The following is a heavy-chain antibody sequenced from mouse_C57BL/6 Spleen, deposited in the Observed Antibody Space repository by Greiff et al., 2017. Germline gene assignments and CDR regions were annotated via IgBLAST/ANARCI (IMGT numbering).Heavy chain of an antibody. V-gene: IGHV1-69*01. CDR3: ARTATGAWFAY. CDR2: IDPSDSYT. J-gene: IGHJ3*01. Sequence: VQLQQPGAELVMPGASVKLSCKASGYTFTSYWMHWVQQRPGQGLEWIGEIDPSDSYTNYTQKFKGKSTLTVDKSSSKADMQLSSLTSRDSAGYYCARTATGAWFAYWGQGTLVTVSA. CDR1: GYTFTSYW. D-gene: IGHD1-1*01.